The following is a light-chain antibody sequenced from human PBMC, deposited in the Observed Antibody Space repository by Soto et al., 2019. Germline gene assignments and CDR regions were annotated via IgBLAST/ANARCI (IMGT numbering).Light chain of an antibody. CDR1: QSVNIN. Sequence: EIVMTQSPATLSVSPGERATLSCRASQSVNINLAWYQQKPGQAPRLLIYGTSTRATGVPARFSGCGSGTEFTLTISNLQSEDFAVYYCQQYNDWPPLTFGGGTKVAIK. CDR2: GTS. V-gene: IGKV3-15*01. J-gene: IGKJ4*01. CDR3: QQYNDWPPLT.